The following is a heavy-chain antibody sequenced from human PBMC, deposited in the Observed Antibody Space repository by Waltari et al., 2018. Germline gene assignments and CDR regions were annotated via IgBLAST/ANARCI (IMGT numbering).Heavy chain of an antibody. V-gene: IGHV3-7*01. CDR1: GFTFSSYW. CDR2: IKQDGSEK. J-gene: IGHJ4*02. D-gene: IGHD1-7*01. Sequence: EVQLVESGGGLVQPGGSLRLSCAASGFTFSSYWMSWVRQAPGKGLEWVANIKQDGSEKYYVDSGKGRFTISRDNAKNSLYLQMNGLRAEDTAVYYCASETSKRNQALDYWGQGTLVTVSS. CDR3: ASETSKRNQALDY.